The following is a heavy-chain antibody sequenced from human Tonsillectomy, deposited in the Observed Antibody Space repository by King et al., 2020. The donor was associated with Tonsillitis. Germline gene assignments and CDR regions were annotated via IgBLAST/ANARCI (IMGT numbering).Heavy chain of an antibody. CDR3: ARLAGGNSXNAFDI. V-gene: IGHV4-59*08. CDR1: GGSISSYF. Sequence: VQLQESGPGLVKPSETLSLTCTVSGGSISSYFWSWIRQPPGKGLECIGYMYYSGSTNNNPSLKSRVTISIDTSKNQFSLKVSSVTAADTAVYYCARLAGGNSXNAFDIWGQXTMVTVSS. J-gene: IGHJ3*02. D-gene: IGHD4-23*01. CDR2: MYYSGST.